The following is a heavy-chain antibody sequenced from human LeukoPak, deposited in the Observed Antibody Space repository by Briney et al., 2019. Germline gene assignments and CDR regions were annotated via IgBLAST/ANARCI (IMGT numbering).Heavy chain of an antibody. D-gene: IGHD2/OR15-2a*01. CDR2: INTDNGNR. CDR1: GYTFTNYA. V-gene: IGHV1-3*04. CDR3: ARDKALTTSYGMDV. Sequence: VASVKVSCKASGYTFTNYAIHWVRQAPGQGLEWMGWINTDNGNRKYAQKFQGRVTITSDTSANTVNMELTSLRSEDTAVYFCARDKALTTSYGMDVWGQGTTVTVSS. J-gene: IGHJ6*02.